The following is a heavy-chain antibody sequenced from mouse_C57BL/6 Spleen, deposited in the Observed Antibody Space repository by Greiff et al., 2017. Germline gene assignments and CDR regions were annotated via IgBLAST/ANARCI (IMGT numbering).Heavy chain of an antibody. V-gene: IGHV6-3*01. J-gene: IGHJ3*01. Sequence: EVHLVESGGGLVQPGGSMKLSCVASGFTFSNYWMNWVRQSPEKGLEWVAQIRLKSDTYATHYAESVKGRFTISRDDSKSSVYLQMNNLRAEDTGIYYCTSSTMAYWGKGTLVTVSA. CDR3: TSSTMAY. D-gene: IGHD2-1*01. CDR2: IRLKSDTYAT. CDR1: GFTFSNYW.